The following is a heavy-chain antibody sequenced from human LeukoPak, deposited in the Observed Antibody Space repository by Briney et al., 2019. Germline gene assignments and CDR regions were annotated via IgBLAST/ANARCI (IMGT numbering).Heavy chain of an antibody. CDR2: ISYSGST. Sequence: SETLSLTCTVSGGSVSSGSSYWSWIRQPPGKGLEWIGYISYSGSTNYNPSLKSRVTISVDTSKNQFSLKLSSVTAADTAVYYCAREGPDILTGYYKFDQWGQGTLVTVSS. CDR3: AREGPDILTGYYKFDQ. D-gene: IGHD3-9*01. CDR1: GGSVSSGSSY. V-gene: IGHV4-61*01. J-gene: IGHJ4*02.